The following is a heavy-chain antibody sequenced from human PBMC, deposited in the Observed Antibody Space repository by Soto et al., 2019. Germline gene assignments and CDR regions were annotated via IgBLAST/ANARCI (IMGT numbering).Heavy chain of an antibody. Sequence: ETLSLTCTVSGGSISSSSYYWGWIRQPPGTGLEWIGEINHSGSTNYNPSLKSRVTISVDTSKNQFSLKLSSVTAADTAVYYCARHAGSSWYADYWGQGTLVTVSS. CDR2: INHSGST. V-gene: IGHV4-39*01. D-gene: IGHD6-13*01. CDR3: ARHAGSSWYADY. J-gene: IGHJ4*02. CDR1: GGSISSSSYY.